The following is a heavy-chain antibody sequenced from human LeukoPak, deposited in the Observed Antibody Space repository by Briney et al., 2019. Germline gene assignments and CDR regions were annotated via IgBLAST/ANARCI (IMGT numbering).Heavy chain of an antibody. Sequence: GGSLRLSCAASGFTFSSYSMNWVRQAPGKGLEWVSSISSSSSYIYYADSVKGRFTISRDNSKNTLYLQMNSLRVEDTAVYFCAKDKDPWKSTAISDFDYWGQGSLVTVSS. CDR1: GFTFSSYS. V-gene: IGHV3-21*01. D-gene: IGHD1-1*01. CDR3: AKDKDPWKSTAISDFDY. CDR2: ISSSSSYI. J-gene: IGHJ4*02.